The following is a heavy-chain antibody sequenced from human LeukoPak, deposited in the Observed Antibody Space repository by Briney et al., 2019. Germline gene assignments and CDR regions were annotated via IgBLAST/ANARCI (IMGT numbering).Heavy chain of an antibody. D-gene: IGHD1-7*01. V-gene: IGHV3-23*01. Sequence: GGSLRLSCAASGFTFSSYAMSWVRQAPGKGLEWVSAISGSGGSTYYADSVKGRFTISRDNSKNTLYLQMNSLRAENTAVYYCATYNWNYGDAFDIWGQGAMVTVSS. CDR1: GFTFSSYA. J-gene: IGHJ3*02. CDR2: ISGSGGST. CDR3: ATYNWNYGDAFDI.